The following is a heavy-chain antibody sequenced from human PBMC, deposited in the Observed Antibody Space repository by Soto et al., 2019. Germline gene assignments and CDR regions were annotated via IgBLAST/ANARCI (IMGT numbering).Heavy chain of an antibody. V-gene: IGHV4-31*03. CDR2: IYVTGAV. D-gene: IGHD2-21*01. CDR3: ARLRIATNNYKWFDP. CDR1: GGSISSGGYY. Sequence: SETLSLTCTVSGGSISSGGYYWSWIRQVPGKGLEWIGHIYVTGAVDYNPSLRDRITISQDTSERQFSLNLRLVTAADTAVYYRARLRIATNNYKWFDPWGQGTLVTVSS. J-gene: IGHJ5*02.